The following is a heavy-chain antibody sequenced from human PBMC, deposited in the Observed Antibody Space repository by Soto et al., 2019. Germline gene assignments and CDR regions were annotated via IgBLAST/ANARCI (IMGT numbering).Heavy chain of an antibody. V-gene: IGHV3-9*01. J-gene: IGHJ4*02. CDR1: GFTFDDYA. CDR3: AKDESYGDYVNG. Sequence: EVQLVESGGGLVQPGRSLRLSCAASGFTFDDYAMHWVRQAPGKGLEWVSGISWNSGSIGYADSVKGRFTISRDNAKNSLYLQMNSLRAEHTALYYCAKDESYGDYVNGWGQGTLVTVSS. CDR2: ISWNSGSI. D-gene: IGHD4-17*01.